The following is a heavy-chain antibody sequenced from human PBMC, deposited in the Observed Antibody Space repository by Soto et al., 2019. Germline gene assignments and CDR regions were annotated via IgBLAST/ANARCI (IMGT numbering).Heavy chain of an antibody. CDR2: INAGNGNT. CDR1: GYTFTSYA. J-gene: IGHJ4*02. Sequence: QVQLVQSGAEVKKPGASVKVSCKASGYTFTSYAMHWVRQAPGQRLEWMGWINAGNGNTKYSQKFQGRVTITRDTSASTSYMEMSSLRSEDTAVYYSARGDYYDIHDYWGQGTMVTVSS. CDR3: ARGDYYDIHDY. D-gene: IGHD3-22*01. V-gene: IGHV1-3*01.